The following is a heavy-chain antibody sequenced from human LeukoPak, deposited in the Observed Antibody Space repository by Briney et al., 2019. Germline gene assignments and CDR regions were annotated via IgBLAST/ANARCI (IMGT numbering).Heavy chain of an antibody. CDR3: ASRDCTDGVCEFGY. J-gene: IGHJ4*02. V-gene: IGHV3-21*01. CDR2: ISRGSSAI. CDR1: GFTFSSYS. Sequence: GGSLRLSCAASGFTFSSYSMTWVRQTPGKGLEWVSSISRGSSAIYYADSVKGRFTISRDNAKNSLYLQMNSLRAEDTAVYYCASRDCTDGVCEFGYWGQGALVTVSS. D-gene: IGHD2-8*01.